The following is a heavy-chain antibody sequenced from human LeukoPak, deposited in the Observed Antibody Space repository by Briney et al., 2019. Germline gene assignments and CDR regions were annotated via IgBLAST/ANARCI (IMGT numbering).Heavy chain of an antibody. D-gene: IGHD6-19*01. CDR2: IDTDGTST. Sequence: GGSLRLSCAASGFTFSKYWMHWVRQPPGKGLVWVSRIDTDGTSTIYADSVKGRFTISRDNAENTLYLQMNRLRVEDTGVYYCARPPYSSGTFDLWGRGTLVTVSP. CDR3: ARPPYSSGTFDL. J-gene: IGHJ2*01. V-gene: IGHV3-74*01. CDR1: GFTFSKYW.